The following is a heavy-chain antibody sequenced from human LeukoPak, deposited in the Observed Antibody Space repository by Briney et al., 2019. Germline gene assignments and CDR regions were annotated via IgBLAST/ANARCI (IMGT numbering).Heavy chain of an antibody. D-gene: IGHD2-8*01. CDR1: GFTFSSYA. J-gene: IGHJ5*02. Sequence: GGSLRLSCAASGFTFSSYAMSWVRQAPGKGLEWASAISGSGGSTYYADSVKGRFTISRDNSKNTLYLQMNSLRAEDTAVYYCAKDRIEEYCTNGVCYGGQGEFDPWGQGTLVTVSS. CDR3: AKDRIEEYCTNGVCYGGQGEFDP. V-gene: IGHV3-23*01. CDR2: ISGSGGST.